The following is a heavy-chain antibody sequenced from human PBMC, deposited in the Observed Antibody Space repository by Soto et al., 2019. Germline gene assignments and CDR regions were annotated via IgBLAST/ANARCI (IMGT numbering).Heavy chain of an antibody. V-gene: IGHV1-2*02. J-gene: IGHJ4*02. D-gene: IGHD3-10*01. Sequence: QGQLVQSGAEVEKPGAAVKVSCKASGYTFTCYYMHWVRQAPGPARAWMGWINPNSGGTNYAQKFQGRGTMTRDTYISTASMELSRLRSDDKAVYYCSSRPSVLGVRAVDYWGQGTLVTVSS. CDR2: INPNSGGT. CDR3: SSRPSVLGVRAVDY. CDR1: GYTFTCYY.